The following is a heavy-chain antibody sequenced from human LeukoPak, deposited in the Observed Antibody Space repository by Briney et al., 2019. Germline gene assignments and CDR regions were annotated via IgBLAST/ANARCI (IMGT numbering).Heavy chain of an antibody. D-gene: IGHD6-13*01. CDR2: ISTDGSTT. V-gene: IGHV3-74*01. CDR1: GFTFSSYW. CDR3: ARAARSSSAF. J-gene: IGHJ4*02. Sequence: GGSLRLSCAASGFTFSSYWMHWVRQAPGKGLVWVSRISTDGSTTTYADSVKGRFIISRDNAKNTAYLQMNSLRAEDTAVYYCARAARSSSAFWGQGTLVTVSS.